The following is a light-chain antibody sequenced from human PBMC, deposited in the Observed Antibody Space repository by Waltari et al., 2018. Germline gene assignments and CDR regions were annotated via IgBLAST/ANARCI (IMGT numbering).Light chain of an antibody. J-gene: IGKJ4*01. V-gene: IGKV3-11*01. CDR2: DTS. Sequence: VLTQSPATLSLSPGESATLSCRASQSLHNYLAWYQQKPGQAPRLLIYDTSNRATGISARFSGSGFGTDFTLTISSLEPEDFAVYYCQQRRNWPLTFGGGTKVEIK. CDR1: QSLHNY. CDR3: QQRRNWPLT.